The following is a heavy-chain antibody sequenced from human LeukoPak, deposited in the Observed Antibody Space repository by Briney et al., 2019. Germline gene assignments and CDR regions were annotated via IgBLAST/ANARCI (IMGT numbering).Heavy chain of an antibody. V-gene: IGHV3-30*04. CDR3: ARMMTDFDGSGHDIQRGAFDI. D-gene: IGHD3-22*01. CDR1: GFTFNRYR. J-gene: IGHJ3*02. CDR2: ISYDGRYQ. Sequence: PGGSLRLSCAASGFTFNRYRMHWVRQAPGKGLEWVAVISYDGRYQFYADSVKGRFTVSRDNSKNMLFLQMNSLRAEDTAVYHCARMMTDFDGSGHDIQRGAFDIWGQGTMVTVS.